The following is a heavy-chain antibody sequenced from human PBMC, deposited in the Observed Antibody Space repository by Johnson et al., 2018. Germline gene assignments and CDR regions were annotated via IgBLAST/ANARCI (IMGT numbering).Heavy chain of an antibody. CDR3: AKRAIFRYYYGMDV. V-gene: IGHV3-30*18. Sequence: VQLLESGGGVVQPGRSLRLSCAASGFTFSSYGMHWVRQAPGKGLEWVAVISYDGSNKYYADSVKGRFTISRDNSKNTLYLQMNSLRAEDTAVYYCAKRAIFRYYYGMDVWGQGTTVTVSS. CDR1: GFTFSSYG. D-gene: IGHD3-3*01. J-gene: IGHJ6*02. CDR2: ISYDGSNK.